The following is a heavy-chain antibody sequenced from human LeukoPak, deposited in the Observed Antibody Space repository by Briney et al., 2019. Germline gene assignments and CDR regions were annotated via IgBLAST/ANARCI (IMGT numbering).Heavy chain of an antibody. CDR1: GGSISSGGYY. Sequence: SETLSLTCTVSGGSISSGGYYWSWIRQPPGKGLEWIGYIYHSGSTYYNPSLKSRVTISVDRSKNQFSLKLSSVTAADTAVYYCARDSPQDTNYYDSSGPLGWFDPWGQGTLVTVSS. CDR3: ARDSPQDTNYYDSSGPLGWFDP. CDR2: IYHSGST. V-gene: IGHV4-30-2*01. D-gene: IGHD3-22*01. J-gene: IGHJ5*02.